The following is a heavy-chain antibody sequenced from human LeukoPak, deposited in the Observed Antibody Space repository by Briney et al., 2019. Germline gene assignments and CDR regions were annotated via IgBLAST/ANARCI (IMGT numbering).Heavy chain of an antibody. CDR2: IYYSGST. Sequence: PSETLSLTCTVSGGSISSSSYYWGWIRQPPGKGLEWIGSIYYSGSTYYNPSLKSRVTISVDTSKNQFSLKLSSVTAADTAVYYCARGATTPGAARAYYYYYMDVWGKGTTVTVSS. J-gene: IGHJ6*03. CDR3: ARGATTPGAARAYYYYYMDV. CDR1: GGSISSSSYY. V-gene: IGHV4-39*01. D-gene: IGHD4-17*01.